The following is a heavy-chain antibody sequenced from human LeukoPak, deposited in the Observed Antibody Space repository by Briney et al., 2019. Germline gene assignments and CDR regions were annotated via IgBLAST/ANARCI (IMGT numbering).Heavy chain of an antibody. V-gene: IGHV4-4*07. CDR3: ARQNPLYAAGAFDP. Sequence: SETLSLTCTVSGGSISSYYWSWIRQPAGKGLEWIGRIYTNGSTNYNPSLKSRVTMSVDTSKNQFSLKLSSVTAADTAVYYCARQNPLYAAGAFDPWGQGTLVTVFS. D-gene: IGHD6-19*01. CDR1: GGSISSYY. CDR2: IYTNGST. J-gene: IGHJ5*02.